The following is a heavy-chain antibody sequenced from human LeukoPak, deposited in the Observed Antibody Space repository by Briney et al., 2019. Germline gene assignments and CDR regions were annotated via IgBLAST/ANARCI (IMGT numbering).Heavy chain of an antibody. CDR2: IYYSGST. J-gene: IGHJ4*02. CDR3: ARRTHDSSGLETFDY. D-gene: IGHD3-22*01. Sequence: SETLSLTCTVSGGSLSRYSWSWIRQPPGKGLDWIGYIYYSGSTNYNPSLKNRVTISVDTSKNQFSLKVKSVTAADTAVYYCARRTHDSSGLETFDYWGQGTLVTVSS. V-gene: IGHV4-59*01. CDR1: GGSLSRYS.